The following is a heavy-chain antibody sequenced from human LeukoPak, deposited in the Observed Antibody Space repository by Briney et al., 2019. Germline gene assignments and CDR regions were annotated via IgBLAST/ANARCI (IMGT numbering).Heavy chain of an antibody. Sequence: GGSLRLSCAASGFTFSSYAMHWVRQAPGKGLEWVAAISYDGSNKYYADSVKGRFTISRDNSKNTLYLQMNSLRAEDTAVYYCARGGAAACFDYWGQGTLVTVSS. CDR2: ISYDGSNK. D-gene: IGHD6-13*01. J-gene: IGHJ4*02. CDR3: ARGGAAACFDY. CDR1: GFTFSSYA. V-gene: IGHV3-30*01.